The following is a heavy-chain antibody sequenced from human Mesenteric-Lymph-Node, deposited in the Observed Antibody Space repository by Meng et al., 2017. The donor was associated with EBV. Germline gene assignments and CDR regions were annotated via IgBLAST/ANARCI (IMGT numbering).Heavy chain of an antibody. D-gene: IGHD3-3*01. CDR2: INHTGST. CDR3: ARGRIFGVVID. V-gene: IGHV4-34*02. Sequence: QVQLQQWGAGLLKPSETLSLMCAVYGGSFSGYHWSWIRQPPGKGLEWIGEINHTGSTNYNPSLKSRVTISVDTSKNQFSLKVSSVTAADTAVYYCARGRIFGVVIDWGQGTLVTVSS. CDR1: GGSFSGYH. J-gene: IGHJ4*02.